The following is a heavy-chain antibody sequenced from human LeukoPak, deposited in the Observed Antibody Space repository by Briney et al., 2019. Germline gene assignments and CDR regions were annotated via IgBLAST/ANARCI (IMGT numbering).Heavy chain of an antibody. Sequence: SVTLSLTCTVSGGSISSYYWSWIRQPPGKGLEWIGYIYYSGSTNYNPSLKSRVTISVDTSKNQFSLKLSSVTAADTAVYYCARAMVDYDSSGQYCFDYWGQGTLVTVSS. D-gene: IGHD3-22*01. CDR2: IYYSGST. CDR3: ARAMVDYDSSGQYCFDY. CDR1: GGSISSYY. J-gene: IGHJ4*02. V-gene: IGHV4-59*01.